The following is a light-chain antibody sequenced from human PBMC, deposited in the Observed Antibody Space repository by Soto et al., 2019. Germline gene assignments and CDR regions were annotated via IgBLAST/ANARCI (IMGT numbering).Light chain of an antibody. V-gene: IGKV3-20*01. J-gene: IGKJ1*01. CDR2: GAS. CDR1: QSVSSNY. CDR3: HQYGDSPPWT. Sequence: EIVLTQSPGTLSLSPGQRATLSCRASQSVSSNYLAWYQHKPGQTPRLLIYGASSRATGIPDRFSGSGSGTDFILTITRLEPEDFAVYYCHQYGDSPPWTFGQGTKVDTK.